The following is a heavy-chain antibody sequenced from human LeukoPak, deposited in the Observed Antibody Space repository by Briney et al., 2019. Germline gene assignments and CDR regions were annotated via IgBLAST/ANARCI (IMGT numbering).Heavy chain of an antibody. Sequence: ASVKVSCKASGYTFTSYAMNWVRQAPGQGLEWMGWINTNTGNPTYAQGFTGRFVFSLDTSVNTAYLQISSLKAEDTAVYYCARGLCSGSSCYSGLNWFDPWGQGTLVIVSS. CDR3: ARGLCSGSSCYSGLNWFDP. CDR2: INTNTGNP. CDR1: GYTFTSYA. D-gene: IGHD2-15*01. V-gene: IGHV7-4-1*02. J-gene: IGHJ5*02.